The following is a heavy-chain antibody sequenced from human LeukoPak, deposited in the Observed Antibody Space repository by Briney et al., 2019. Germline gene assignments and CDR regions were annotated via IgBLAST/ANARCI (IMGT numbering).Heavy chain of an antibody. CDR1: GGSFSGYY. Sequence: SETLSLTCAVYGGSFSGYYWSWIHQPPGKGLEWIGEINHSGSTNYNPSLKSRVTISVDTSKNQFSLKLSSVTAADTAVYYCARSGLYDFWSGYPAFDYWGQGTLVTVSS. CDR2: INHSGST. J-gene: IGHJ4*02. CDR3: ARSGLYDFWSGYPAFDY. V-gene: IGHV4-34*01. D-gene: IGHD3-3*01.